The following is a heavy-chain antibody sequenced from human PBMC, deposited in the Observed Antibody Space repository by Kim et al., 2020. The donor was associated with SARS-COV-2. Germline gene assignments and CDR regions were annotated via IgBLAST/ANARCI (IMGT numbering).Heavy chain of an antibody. Sequence: GGSLRLSCAASGFTFSKYWMNWVRQAPGKGLEWLANIKGRGTEKSYVDSVTGRFTISRDNAMNTLYLHMNSLTAEDKALSYCVIQRGTAANTCYSCG. CDR1: GFTFSKYW. D-gene: IGHD2-2*01. CDR3: VIQRGTAANTCYS. V-gene: IGHV3-7*03. CDR2: IKGRGTEK. J-gene: IGHJ5*01.